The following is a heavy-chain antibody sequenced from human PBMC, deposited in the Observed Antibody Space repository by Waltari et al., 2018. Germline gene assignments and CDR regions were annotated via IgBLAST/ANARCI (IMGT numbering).Heavy chain of an antibody. D-gene: IGHD1-26*01. CDR1: GGTFSRYA. V-gene: IGHV1-69*01. CDR3: ARGRVGATTIY. Sequence: QVQLVQSGAEVKKPGSSVKVSCKASGGTFSRYAISWVRQAPGQGLEWMGGIIPMFGTSNYAQKFQGRVIITADESTSTVSLEVRSLRSEDTAVYYCARGRVGATTIYWGQGTLVTVSS. CDR2: IIPMFGTS. J-gene: IGHJ4*02.